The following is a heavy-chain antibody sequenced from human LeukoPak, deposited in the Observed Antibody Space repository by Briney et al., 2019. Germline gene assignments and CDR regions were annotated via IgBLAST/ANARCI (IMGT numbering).Heavy chain of an antibody. CDR1: GFTFSSYG. D-gene: IGHD3-22*01. V-gene: IGHV3-30*02. Sequence: TGGSLRLSCAASGFTFSSYGMHWVRQAPGKGLEWVAFIRYDGSNKYYADSVKGRFTISRDNSKNTLYLQMNSLRAEDTAVYYCAKGRTMIVVSFDYWGQGTLVTVSS. J-gene: IGHJ4*02. CDR2: IRYDGSNK. CDR3: AKGRTMIVVSFDY.